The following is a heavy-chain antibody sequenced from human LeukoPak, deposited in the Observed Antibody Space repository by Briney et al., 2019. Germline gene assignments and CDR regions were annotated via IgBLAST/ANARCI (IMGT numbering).Heavy chain of an antibody. CDR2: IDPTDSYT. D-gene: IGHD3-10*01. J-gene: IGHJ4*02. CDR1: GYSFTRYW. CDR3: ARLTDYYADY. V-gene: IGHV5-10-1*01. Sequence: GESLRISCKGSGYSFTRYWISWVRQMPGKGLEWMGRIDPTDSYTNYRPSFQGHVSISADRSITTAYLQWSSLKASDTAMYYCARLTDYYADYWGQGTLVTFSS.